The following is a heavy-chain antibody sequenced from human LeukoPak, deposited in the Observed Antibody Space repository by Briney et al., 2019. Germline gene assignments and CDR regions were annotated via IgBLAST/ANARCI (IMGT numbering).Heavy chain of an antibody. CDR3: ARGYSTWSLDY. D-gene: IGHD6-13*01. V-gene: IGHV4-61*02. J-gene: IGHJ4*02. Sequence: SQTLSLTCTVSGGSISSGSYYWSWIRQPAGKGLEWIGRIYTSGSTNYNPSLKSRVTISVDTSKNQFSLKLSSVTAADTAVYYCARGYSTWSLDYWGQGTLVTVSS. CDR2: IYTSGST. CDR1: GGSISSGSYY.